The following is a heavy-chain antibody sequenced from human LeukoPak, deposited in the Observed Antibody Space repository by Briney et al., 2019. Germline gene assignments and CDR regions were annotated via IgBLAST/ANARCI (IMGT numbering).Heavy chain of an antibody. J-gene: IGHJ4*02. CDR1: GGSFSGYY. Sequence: SETLSLTCAVYGGSFSGYYWSWIRQPPGKGLEWIGEINHSGSTNYNPSLKSRVTISVDTSKNQFSLKLSSVTAADTAVYCCARGWLSGYYFDYWGQGTLVTVSS. D-gene: IGHD3-9*01. CDR3: ARGWLSGYYFDY. CDR2: INHSGST. V-gene: IGHV4-34*01.